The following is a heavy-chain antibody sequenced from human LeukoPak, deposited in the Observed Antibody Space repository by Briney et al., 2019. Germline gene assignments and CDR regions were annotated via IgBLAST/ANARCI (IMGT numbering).Heavy chain of an antibody. J-gene: IGHJ4*02. CDR3: AKSSSGWWGGAFDY. Sequence: PGGSLRLSCAASGFTFSSYWMSWVRQAPGKGLEGVANIKQDGSEKYYVDSVKGRFTISRDNAKNSLYLQINSLRAEDTAVYYCAKSSSGWWGGAFDYWGQGTLVTVSS. CDR2: IKQDGSEK. CDR1: GFTFSSYW. V-gene: IGHV3-7*01. D-gene: IGHD6-19*01.